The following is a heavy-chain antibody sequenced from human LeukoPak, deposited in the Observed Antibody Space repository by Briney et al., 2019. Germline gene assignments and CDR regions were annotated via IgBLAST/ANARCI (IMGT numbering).Heavy chain of an antibody. CDR2: IIPIFGTA. Sequence: SVKVSCKASGGTFSSYAIGWVRQAPGQGLEWMGGIIPIFGTANYAQKFQGRVTITADESTSTAYMELSSLRSEDTAVYYCARAWEYDYVWGSFDYWGQGTLVTVSS. CDR1: GGTFSSYA. D-gene: IGHD3-16*01. J-gene: IGHJ4*02. CDR3: ARAWEYDYVWGSFDY. V-gene: IGHV1-69*13.